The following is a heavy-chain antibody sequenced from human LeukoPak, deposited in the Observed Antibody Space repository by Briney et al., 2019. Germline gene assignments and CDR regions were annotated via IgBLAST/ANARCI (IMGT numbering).Heavy chain of an antibody. D-gene: IGHD4-17*01. J-gene: IGHJ5*01. V-gene: IGHV3-23*01. CDR3: ARGAYGDYDS. CDR2: ISAGADST. Sequence: KAGGSLILSCAASTFTFSSYAMSWVRQAPGKGLEWVSAISAGADSTYYADSVQGRFTISRDNSKNTLFLQMSGLRAEDTAVYFCARGAYGDYDSWGQGTLVTVSS. CDR1: TFTFSSYA.